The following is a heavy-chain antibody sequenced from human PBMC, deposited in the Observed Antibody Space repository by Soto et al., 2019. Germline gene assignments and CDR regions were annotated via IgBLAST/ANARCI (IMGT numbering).Heavy chain of an antibody. J-gene: IGHJ4*02. D-gene: IGHD1-26*01. CDR1: GGSISSGDYY. CDR3: AKASGESYPWSRVFDS. Sequence: SETLSLTCTVSGGSISSGDYYWNWIRQPPGKGLEWIGFIYYSGSTYYNPSLESRVTMSVDTSKNQFSLKLSSVTAADTAIYYCAKASGESYPWSRVFDSWGQGTRVTVSS. CDR2: IYYSGST. V-gene: IGHV4-30-4*01.